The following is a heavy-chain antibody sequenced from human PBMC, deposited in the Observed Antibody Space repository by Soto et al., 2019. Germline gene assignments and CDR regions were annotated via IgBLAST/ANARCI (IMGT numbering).Heavy chain of an antibody. CDR1: GFTFSSYA. Sequence: GGSLRRSCPASGFTFSSYAMSWVRQAPGKGLEWVSAISGSGGSTYYADSVKGRFTISRDNSKNTLYLQMNSLRAEDTAVYYCAKNFGVDYDFWSGYPNYFDYWGQGT. CDR2: ISGSGGST. J-gene: IGHJ4*02. CDR3: AKNFGVDYDFWSGYPNYFDY. D-gene: IGHD3-3*01. V-gene: IGHV3-23*01.